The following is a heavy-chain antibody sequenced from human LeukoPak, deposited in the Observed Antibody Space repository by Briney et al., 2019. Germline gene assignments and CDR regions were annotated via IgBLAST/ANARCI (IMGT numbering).Heavy chain of an antibody. CDR2: IDPSGGST. J-gene: IGHJ4*02. Sequence: ASVKVSCKASGYTFTSYDINWVRQAPGQGLEWMGIIDPSGGSTSYAQKFQGRVTMTRDTSTSTVYMELSSLRSEDTAVYYCARDCSGGSCYSSRYFDYWGQGTLVTVS. CDR1: GYTFTSYD. CDR3: ARDCSGGSCYSSRYFDY. D-gene: IGHD2-15*01. V-gene: IGHV1-46*01.